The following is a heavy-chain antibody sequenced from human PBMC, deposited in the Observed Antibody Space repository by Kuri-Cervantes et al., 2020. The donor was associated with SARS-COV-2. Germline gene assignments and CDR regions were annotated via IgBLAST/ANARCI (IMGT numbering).Heavy chain of an antibody. CDR3: AKTYDY. V-gene: IGHV3-66*02. J-gene: IGHJ4*02. CDR1: GFTFSSYS. Sequence: GESLKISCAASGFTFSSYSMNWVRQAPGKGLEWVSVIYSGGSTYYADSVKGRFTISRHNSKNTLYLQMNSLRAEDTAVYYCAKTYDYWGQGTRVTVSS. CDR2: IYSGGST.